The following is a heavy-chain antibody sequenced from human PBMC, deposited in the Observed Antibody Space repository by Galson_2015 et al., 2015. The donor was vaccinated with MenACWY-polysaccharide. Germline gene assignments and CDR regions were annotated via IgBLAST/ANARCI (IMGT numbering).Heavy chain of an antibody. J-gene: IGHJ5*01. V-gene: IGHV3-7*01. CDR3: ARAGEGWFDS. CDR1: GFTFSSHW. Sequence: SLRLSCAAYGFTFSSHWMTWVRQAPGKGLEWVATIKQDGSEKYYVDSVKGRFTISRDNAKNSLSLQMNSLRAEDTAVYYCARAGEGWFDSGGQGTLVTVSS. CDR2: IKQDGSEK. D-gene: IGHD3-10*01.